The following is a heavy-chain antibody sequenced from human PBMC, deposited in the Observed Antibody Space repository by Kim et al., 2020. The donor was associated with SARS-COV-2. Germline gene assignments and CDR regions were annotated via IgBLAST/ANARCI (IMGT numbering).Heavy chain of an antibody. J-gene: IGHJ4*02. CDR1: GGSISSYY. V-gene: IGHV4-59*01. Sequence: SQTLSLTCTVSGGSISSYYWSWIRQPPGKGLEWIGYIYYSGSTNYNPSLKSRVTISVDTSKNQFSLKLSSVTAADTAVYYCARDFSGDYSFDWGQGTLVTVSS. CDR3: ARDFSGDYSFD. CDR2: IYYSGST. D-gene: IGHD4-17*01.